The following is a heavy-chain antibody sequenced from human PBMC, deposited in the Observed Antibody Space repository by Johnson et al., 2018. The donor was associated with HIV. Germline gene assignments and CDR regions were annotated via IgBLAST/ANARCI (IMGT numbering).Heavy chain of an antibody. J-gene: IGHJ3*02. Sequence: VQLVESGGGLVQPGRSLRLSCAASGFTFDDYAMHWVRQAPGKGLEWVSGISWISGTIGYADSVKGRFTISRDNAKKSLYLQMNSLRAEDTAVYYCAREANAFDIWGQGTMVTVSS. CDR1: GFTFDDYA. CDR3: AREANAFDI. CDR2: ISWISGTI. V-gene: IGHV3-9*01.